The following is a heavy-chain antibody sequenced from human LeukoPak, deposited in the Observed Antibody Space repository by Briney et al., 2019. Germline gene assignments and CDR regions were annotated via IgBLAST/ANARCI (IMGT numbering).Heavy chain of an antibody. CDR3: AESPMTRVTTGGFDF. V-gene: IGHV3-23*01. J-gene: IGHJ4*02. D-gene: IGHD4-17*01. Sequence: PGGSLRLSCAASGFTFNSYAMSWVRQAPGKGLEWVSSISSSGGSTYYVDSVKGRFTISRDNSENTLYLQMNSLRAEDTAVYYCAESPMTRVTTGGFDFWGQGTLVTVSS. CDR2: ISSSGGST. CDR1: GFTFNSYA.